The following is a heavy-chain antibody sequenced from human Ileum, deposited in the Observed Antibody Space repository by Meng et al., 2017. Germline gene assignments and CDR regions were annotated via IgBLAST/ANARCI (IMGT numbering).Heavy chain of an antibody. CDR3: ARERRHYYGSGSFDY. Sequence: QVQLQESGPGLVKPSQTLSLTCSVSGGSFSSDNYYWTWIRQTPGKGLEWIGLTYYNGSPFYNPSLGSRVTISVDTSKDQFSLKLTSVTAADTAVYYCARERRHYYGSGSFDYWGQGILVTVSS. V-gene: IGHV4-30-4*01. CDR1: GGSFSSDNYY. CDR2: TYYNGSP. J-gene: IGHJ4*02. D-gene: IGHD3-10*01.